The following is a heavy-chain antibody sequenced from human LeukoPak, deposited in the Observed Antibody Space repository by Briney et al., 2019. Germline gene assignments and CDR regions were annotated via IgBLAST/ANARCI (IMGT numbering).Heavy chain of an antibody. CDR1: DFIFSGYW. Sequence: GGSLRLSCAASDFIFSGYWMNWVRQAPGKGLEWVANINADGRDTYYVNSVRGRFTISRDNADNSLYLQMNSLRGDDTAVYFCARGVNSAIDWWGQGTLVTVSS. V-gene: IGHV3-7*01. J-gene: IGHJ4*02. CDR2: INADGRDT. CDR3: ARGVNSAIDW. D-gene: IGHD3-10*01.